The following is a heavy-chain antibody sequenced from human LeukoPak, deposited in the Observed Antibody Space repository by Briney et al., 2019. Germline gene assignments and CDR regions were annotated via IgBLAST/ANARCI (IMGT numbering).Heavy chain of an antibody. CDR3: ARNRGYSYGYPFDY. V-gene: IGHV4-59*08. D-gene: IGHD5-18*01. CDR1: GGSISSYY. CDR2: IYYSGST. Sequence: PSETLSLTCTVSGGSISSYYWSWIRQPPGKGLEWIGYIYYSGSTNYNPSLKSRVTISVDTSKNQFSLKLSSVTAADTAVYYCARNRGYSYGYPFDYWGQGTLVTVSS. J-gene: IGHJ4*02.